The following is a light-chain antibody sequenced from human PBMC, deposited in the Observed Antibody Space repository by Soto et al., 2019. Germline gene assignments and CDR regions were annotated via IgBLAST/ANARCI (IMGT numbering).Light chain of an antibody. V-gene: IGKV3-15*01. CDR1: QIIGTN. CDR3: QQYDKWPYT. Sequence: EIVLTQSPATLSVSPGEGATLSCRTSQIIGTNLAWYQQKPGQAPRLLIYGAFIRAPGFPVRFRGTGSGSEFTLTISSLQSEDGALYFCQQYDKWPYTFVQGNNVELK. J-gene: IGKJ2*01. CDR2: GAF.